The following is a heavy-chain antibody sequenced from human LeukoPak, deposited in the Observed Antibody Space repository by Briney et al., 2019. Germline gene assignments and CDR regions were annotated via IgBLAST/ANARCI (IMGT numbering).Heavy chain of an antibody. V-gene: IGHV4-39*07. Sequence: PSETLSLTCSVSVGSFSGSYYWVWIRQPPGKGLEWIGSLYSGGRIYYNPSLMSRVTTSVDTSKNLFSLKLTSVTAADTAVYYCARAPWAYGNYVHAFDIWGQGTMVTVSS. D-gene: IGHD4-11*01. CDR3: ARAPWAYGNYVHAFDI. J-gene: IGHJ3*02. CDR2: LYSGGRI. CDR1: VGSFSGSYY.